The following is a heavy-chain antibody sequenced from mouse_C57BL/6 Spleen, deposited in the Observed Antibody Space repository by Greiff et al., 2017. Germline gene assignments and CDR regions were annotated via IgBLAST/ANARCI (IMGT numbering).Heavy chain of an antibody. CDR2: FYPGGGSI. V-gene: IGHV1-62-2*01. Sequence: QVQLQQSGAELVKPGASVKLSCKASGYTFTEYTIHWVKQRSGQGLEWLGWFYPGGGSIKYTEKFKDKSTLTADKSSSIVYMELSRLTSEDSAIYFCARHEEESHIDYWGQGTTRTVSS. CDR1: GYTFTEYT. CDR3: ARHEEESHIDY. J-gene: IGHJ2*01.